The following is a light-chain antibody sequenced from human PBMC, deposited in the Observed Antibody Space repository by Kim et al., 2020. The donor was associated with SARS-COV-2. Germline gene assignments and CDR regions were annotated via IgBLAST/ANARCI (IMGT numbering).Light chain of an antibody. CDR1: SIGRPS. Sequence: APGKTARIPCGENSIGRPSVHWYQQKPGQAPVLVIYYDTDRPSGIPERFSGSNSGNTATLTISRVEAGDEADYYCQVWDTGSDHPIFGGGTQLTVL. CDR3: QVWDTGSDHPI. J-gene: IGLJ2*01. CDR2: YDT. V-gene: IGLV3-21*04.